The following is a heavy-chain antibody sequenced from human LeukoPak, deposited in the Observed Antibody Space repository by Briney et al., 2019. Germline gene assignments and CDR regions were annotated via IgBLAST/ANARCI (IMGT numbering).Heavy chain of an antibody. CDR1: GFTFSSSV. CDR2: IYSRGDT. Sequence: GGSLRLSCAASGFTFSSSVMTWVRQAPGKGLEWVSLIYSRGDTKYADSVKGRFTISRDNSKNTLYLQMSSLRTEDTAVYYCARGARIHLVGRLNWFDPWGQGTLVTVSS. J-gene: IGHJ5*02. D-gene: IGHD2-15*01. V-gene: IGHV3-66*01. CDR3: ARGARIHLVGRLNWFDP.